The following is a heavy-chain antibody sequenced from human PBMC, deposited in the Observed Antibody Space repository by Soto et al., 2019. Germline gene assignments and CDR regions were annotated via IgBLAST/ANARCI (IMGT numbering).Heavy chain of an antibody. V-gene: IGHV3-72*01. CDR1: GFTFSDHY. J-gene: IGHJ4*02. CDR3: ARLSTTRTYYFDY. D-gene: IGHD3-3*02. CDR2: TRNAANRFST. Sequence: EVQLVESGGGLVQPGGSLRLSCAASGFTFSDHYMDWVRQAPGKGLEWVGRTRNAANRFSTQYAASVKGRFTISRDVTNSSLYLQMNSLKTEDTAVYYCARLSTTRTYYFDYWGQGTVVTVSS.